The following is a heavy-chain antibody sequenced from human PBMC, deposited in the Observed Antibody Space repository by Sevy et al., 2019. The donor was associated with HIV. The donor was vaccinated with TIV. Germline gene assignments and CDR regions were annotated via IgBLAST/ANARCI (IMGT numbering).Heavy chain of an antibody. CDR2: ITSGTSYM. CDR1: GFTLSNYN. CDR3: ARGVGSNWFFNY. J-gene: IGHJ4*02. D-gene: IGHD6-13*01. Sequence: GGSLRLSCTASGFTLSNYNMHWVRQAPGKGLEWISSITSGTSYMDYAHSVKGRFTISTNSAKNSLYLQMNSLRVEDTAVYYCARGVGSNWFFNYWGQGALVTVSS. V-gene: IGHV3-21*01.